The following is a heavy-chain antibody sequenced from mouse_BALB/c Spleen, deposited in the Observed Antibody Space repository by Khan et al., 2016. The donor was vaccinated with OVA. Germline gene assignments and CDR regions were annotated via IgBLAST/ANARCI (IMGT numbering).Heavy chain of an antibody. CDR1: GYTFTSYT. J-gene: IGHJ3*01. CDR2: INPSNGYT. Sequence: QVQLKESGAELARPGASVKMSCKASGYTFTSYTIHWIKVRPGQGLEWIGFINPSNGYTNYNQKFKDKATLTADKSSTTVHMQLSSLTSDDSAVYNCGRDGAYHRNDGWFAYWGQGTLVTVSA. D-gene: IGHD2-14*01. V-gene: IGHV1-4*01. CDR3: GRDGAYHRNDGWFAY.